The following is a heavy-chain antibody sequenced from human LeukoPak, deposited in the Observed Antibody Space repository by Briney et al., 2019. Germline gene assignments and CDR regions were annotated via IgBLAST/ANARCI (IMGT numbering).Heavy chain of an antibody. CDR3: ATGTVSSSWLGIFDF. V-gene: IGHV1-24*01. Sequence: ASVKVSCKVSGYTLTELSMHWVRQAPGKGLEWMGGFDPEDGETIYAQKFQGRVTMTEDTSADTAYMGLSSLTSDDTALYYCATGTVSSSWLGIFDFWGQGTLVTVSS. J-gene: IGHJ4*02. CDR1: GYTLTELS. CDR2: FDPEDGET. D-gene: IGHD6-13*01.